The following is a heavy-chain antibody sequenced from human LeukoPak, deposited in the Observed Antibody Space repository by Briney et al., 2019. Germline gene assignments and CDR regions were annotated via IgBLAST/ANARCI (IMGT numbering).Heavy chain of an antibody. CDR3: VRVIGAANYYYYMDV. J-gene: IGHJ6*03. D-gene: IGHD3-22*01. CDR1: GGSISTYY. CDR2: IYTSGST. Sequence: SETLSLTCTVSGGSISTYYWSWIRQPAGKGLEWIGRIYTSGSTNYNPSLKSRVTMSVDTSKNQFSLKLSSVTAADTAVYYCVRVIGAANYYYYMDVWGKGTTVTVSS. V-gene: IGHV4-4*07.